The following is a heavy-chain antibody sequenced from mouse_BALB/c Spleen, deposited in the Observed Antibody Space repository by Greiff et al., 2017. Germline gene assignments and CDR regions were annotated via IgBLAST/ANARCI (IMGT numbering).Heavy chain of an antibody. J-gene: IGHJ4*01. D-gene: IGHD2-1*01. CDR3: ARHEYGKGYAMDY. CDR2: FYPGSGSI. CDR1: GYTFTEYI. V-gene: IGHV1-62-2*01. Sequence: VKVVESGAGLVKPGASVKLSCKASGYTFTEYIIHWVKQRSGQGLEWIGWFYPGSGSIKYNEKFKDKATLTADKSSSTVYMELSRLTSEDSAVYFCARHEYGKGYAMDYWGQGTSVTVSS.